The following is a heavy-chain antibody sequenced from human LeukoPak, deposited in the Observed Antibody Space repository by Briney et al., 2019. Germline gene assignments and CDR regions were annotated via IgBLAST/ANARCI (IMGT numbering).Heavy chain of an antibody. CDR3: ARGLPVLLWFGELLPYYFDY. CDR1: GGSVSSGGYY. D-gene: IGHD3-10*01. V-gene: IGHV4-31*03. J-gene: IGHJ4*02. Sequence: SETLSLTRTVSGGSVSSGGYYWSWIRQHPGKGLEWIGYIYYSGSTYYNPSLKSRVTISVDTSKNQFSLKLSSVTAADTAVYYCARGLPVLLWFGELLPYYFDYWGQGTLVTVSS. CDR2: IYYSGST.